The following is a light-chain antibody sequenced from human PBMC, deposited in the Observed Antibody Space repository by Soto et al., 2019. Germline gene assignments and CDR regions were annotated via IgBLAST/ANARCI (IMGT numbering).Light chain of an antibody. J-gene: IGKJ2*01. V-gene: IGKV3-11*01. CDR3: QQRSTWPRT. CDR1: QSVSRY. Sequence: EIVLTQSPATLSLSPGERATLSCRASQSVSRYLAWYQQKPGQAPRLLIYDAYNRATGIPARFSGSGSGTDLSLTISTLESEACAVYYVQQRSTWPRTVGRATKLDTK. CDR2: DAY.